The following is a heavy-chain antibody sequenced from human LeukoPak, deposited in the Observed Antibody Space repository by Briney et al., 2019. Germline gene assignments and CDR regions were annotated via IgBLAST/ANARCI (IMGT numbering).Heavy chain of an antibody. CDR2: IYYSGST. D-gene: IGHD6-13*01. Sequence: SETLSLTCTVSGASISNNHWSWIRQSPGKGLEWIGYIYYSGSTNYNPSLKSRVTISGDTSKNQFSLKLSSVTAADTAVYYCARDRDRSSWYYFDSWGQGTLVTVSS. V-gene: IGHV4-59*13. CDR3: ARDRDRSSWYYFDS. CDR1: GASISNNH. J-gene: IGHJ4*02.